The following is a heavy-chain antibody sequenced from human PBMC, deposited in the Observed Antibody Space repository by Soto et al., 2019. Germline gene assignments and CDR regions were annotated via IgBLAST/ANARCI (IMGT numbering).Heavy chain of an antibody. CDR1: GFTFSSYA. V-gene: IGHV3-23*01. CDR3: AKAGKVVPAAPAPPLDTYFDY. Sequence: GGSLRLSCAASGFTFSSYAMSWVRQAPGKGLEWVSAISGSGGSTYYADSVKGRFTISRDNSKNTLYLQMNSLRAEDTAVYYCAKAGKVVPAAPAPPLDTYFDYWGQGTLVTSPQ. J-gene: IGHJ4*02. D-gene: IGHD2-2*01. CDR2: ISGSGGST.